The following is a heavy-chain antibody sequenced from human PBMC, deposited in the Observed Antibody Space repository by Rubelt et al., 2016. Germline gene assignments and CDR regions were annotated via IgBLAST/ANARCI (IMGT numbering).Heavy chain of an antibody. J-gene: IGHJ4*02. V-gene: IGHV3-48*04. CDR1: GFTLSSYS. CDR2: ISTSRSTI. CDR3: ARGSDYFDY. Sequence: AASGFTLSSYSMNWVRQAPGRGLEWVSYISTSRSTIYNADSVKGRFTIFRDNAKNSLSLQMNSLRAEDTAVYYCARGSDYFDYWGQGTLVTVSS.